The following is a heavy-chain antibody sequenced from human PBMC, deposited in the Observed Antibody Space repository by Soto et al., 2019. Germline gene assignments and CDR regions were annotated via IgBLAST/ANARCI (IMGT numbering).Heavy chain of an antibody. V-gene: IGHV1-69*01. J-gene: IGHJ6*02. Sequence: QVQLVQSGAEVKKPGSSVKVSCKASGGTFSSYAISWVRQAPGQGLEWMGGIIPIFGTANYAQKFQGRVTITADESTSTAYMELSSLRSEDTAVYYCVRGTSRVAAGTFLSVYYYYGMDVWGQGTTVTVSS. CDR1: GGTFSSYA. CDR3: VRGTSRVAAGTFLSVYYYYGMDV. D-gene: IGHD6-13*01. CDR2: IIPIFGTA.